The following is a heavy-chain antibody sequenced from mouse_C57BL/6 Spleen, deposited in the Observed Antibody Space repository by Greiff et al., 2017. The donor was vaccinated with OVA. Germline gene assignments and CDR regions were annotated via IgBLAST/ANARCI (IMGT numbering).Heavy chain of an antibody. CDR2: ISDGGSYT. J-gene: IGHJ2*01. CDR3: ARDYYDYDLGY. D-gene: IGHD2-4*01. V-gene: IGHV5-4*01. CDR1: GFTFSSYA. Sequence: EVQVVESGGGLVKPGGSLKLSCAASGFTFSSYAMSWVRQTPEKRLEWVATISDGGSYTYYPDNVKGRFTISRDNAKNNLYLQMSHLKSEDTAMYYCARDYYDYDLGYWGQGTTLTVSS.